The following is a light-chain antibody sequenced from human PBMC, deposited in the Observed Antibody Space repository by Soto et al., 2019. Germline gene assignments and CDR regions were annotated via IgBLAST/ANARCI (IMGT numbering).Light chain of an antibody. Sequence: EIVLPHSPATLSLSLWERATLSSRSSQSIGSYLAWYQHKLGQPPRLLIYDASNRATGIPVRFSGSGSGTDFTLTISSLEPEDFAVYYCQQRSTWPPFSFGQGTRLEIK. V-gene: IGKV3-11*01. J-gene: IGKJ5*01. CDR1: QSIGSY. CDR3: QQRSTWPPFS. CDR2: DAS.